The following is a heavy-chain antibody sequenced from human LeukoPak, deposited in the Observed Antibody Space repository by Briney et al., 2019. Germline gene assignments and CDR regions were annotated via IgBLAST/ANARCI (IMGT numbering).Heavy chain of an antibody. CDR3: ARDMAYRSDFDAFDM. V-gene: IGHV3-23*01. CDR2: VSGSGGST. CDR1: GFTFSSYA. D-gene: IGHD6-19*01. J-gene: IGHJ3*02. Sequence: GGSLRLSCAASGFTFSSYAMSWVRQAPGKGLEWVSAVSGSGGSTYYTNSVKGRFTISRDNAKNTLYLQINSLRVEDTAVYYCARDMAYRSDFDAFDMWGQGTLVTVSS.